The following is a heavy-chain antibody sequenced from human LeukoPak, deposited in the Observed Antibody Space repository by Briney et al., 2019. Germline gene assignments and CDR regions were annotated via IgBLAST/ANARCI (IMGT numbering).Heavy chain of an antibody. CDR3: AILPRGHLFDS. V-gene: IGHV1-24*01. J-gene: IGHJ4*02. Sequence: ASVKVSCKLSGDTLTELSMHWVRQSPGKGLEWMGGFVPEDGETIYAQKFQGRVTMTEDTSTDTAYMELSSLRSDDTAVYFCAILPRGHLFDSSGQGTLVTVSS. CDR2: FVPEDGET. CDR1: GDTLTELS. D-gene: IGHD3-10*01.